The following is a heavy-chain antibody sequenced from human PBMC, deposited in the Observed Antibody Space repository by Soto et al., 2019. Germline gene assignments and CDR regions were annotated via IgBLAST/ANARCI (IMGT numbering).Heavy chain of an antibody. V-gene: IGHV4-30-4*01. CDR2: IYYSGST. D-gene: IGHD3-22*01. CDR3: ARATYDSSPYAY. Sequence: QVQLQESGPGLVKPSQTLSLTCTVSGGSISSGDYYWSWIRQPPGKGLEWIGYIYYSGSTYYNPSLKSRXXIXVXXSKTQFSLKLSSVTAADTAVYYCARATYDSSPYAYWGQGTLVTVSS. CDR1: GGSISSGDYY. J-gene: IGHJ4*02.